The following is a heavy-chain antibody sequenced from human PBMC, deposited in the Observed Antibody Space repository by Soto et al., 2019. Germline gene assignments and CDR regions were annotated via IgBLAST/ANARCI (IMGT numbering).Heavy chain of an antibody. CDR3: ARQYSSSPGSYYYGMDV. Sequence: QVQLVQSGAEVKKPGASVKVSCKASGYTFTGYYMHWVRQAPGQGLEWMGWINPNSGGTNYAQKFQDWVTMTRDTSISTAYMELSRLRSDDTAVYYCARQYSSSPGSYYYGMDVWGQGTTVTVSS. CDR1: GYTFTGYY. J-gene: IGHJ6*02. D-gene: IGHD6-6*01. V-gene: IGHV1-2*04. CDR2: INPNSGGT.